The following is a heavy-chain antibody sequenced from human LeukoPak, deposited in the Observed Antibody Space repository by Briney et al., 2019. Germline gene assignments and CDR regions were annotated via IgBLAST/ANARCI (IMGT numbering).Heavy chain of an antibody. D-gene: IGHD3-10*01. Sequence: PGGSLRLSCAASGFTFSSYNMNWVRQAPGKGLEWVSSISSSSTYIYYADSVKGRFTISRDNAKNSLYLQMNSLRAEDMAVYYCARDWGSLVRGVMDYWGQGILVTVAS. CDR2: ISSSSTYI. J-gene: IGHJ4*02. CDR1: GFTFSSYN. V-gene: IGHV3-21*01. CDR3: ARDWGSLVRGVMDY.